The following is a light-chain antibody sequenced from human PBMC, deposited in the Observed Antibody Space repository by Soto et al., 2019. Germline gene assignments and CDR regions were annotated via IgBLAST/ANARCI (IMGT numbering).Light chain of an antibody. J-gene: IGKJ4*01. CDR3: QQRSNWPKT. V-gene: IGKV3-11*01. CDR2: EAS. Sequence: EIVLTQSPATLSLSPGERATLSCRASQSVSSYLAWYQQKPGQAPSLLIYEASNRATGIPARFSGSGSGTDFTLTISSLEPEDFAVYYCQQRSNWPKTFGGGTKVEIK. CDR1: QSVSSY.